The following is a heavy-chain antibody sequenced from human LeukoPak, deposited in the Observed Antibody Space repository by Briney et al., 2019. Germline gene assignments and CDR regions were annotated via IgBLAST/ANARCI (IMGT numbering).Heavy chain of an antibody. D-gene: IGHD3-22*01. Sequence: GASVKVSCKASGYTFTSYGISWVRQAPGQGIEWMGWISAYNGNTNYAQKLEGRVTMTTDTSTSTAYMELRSLRSDDTAVYYCARSLGYYDSSGYYLNYYYYYHMDVWGKGTTVTVSS. CDR1: GYTFTSYG. CDR3: ARSLGYYDSSGYYLNYYYYYHMDV. V-gene: IGHV1-18*01. J-gene: IGHJ6*03. CDR2: ISAYNGNT.